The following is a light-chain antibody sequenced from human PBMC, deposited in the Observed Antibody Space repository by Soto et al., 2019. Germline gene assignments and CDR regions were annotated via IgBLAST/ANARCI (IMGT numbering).Light chain of an antibody. J-gene: IGKJ3*01. CDR1: QSVSSSY. CDR2: GAS. V-gene: IGKV3-20*01. CDR3: QQYGSSPPVT. Sequence: EIVLTQSPGTLSLSPGERATLSCRASQSVSSSYLAWYQQKPGQAPRLLIYGASSRATGIPDRFSGSGCGTDFTLTISRLEPEDFAVYYCQQYGSSPPVTFGPGTKVDLK.